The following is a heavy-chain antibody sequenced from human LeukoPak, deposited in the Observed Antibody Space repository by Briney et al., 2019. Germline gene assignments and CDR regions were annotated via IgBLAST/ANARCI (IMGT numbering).Heavy chain of an antibody. CDR2: GSDVGGT. CDR3: ARDPPYSHDAY. D-gene: IGHD2-15*01. CDR1: GGSISSSSYY. Sequence: PSETLSLTCTVSGGSISSSSYYWGWICQPPGKGLEWIGEGSDVGGTKYNPSLKSRVTISADTSKNQFSLKLSSVTAADTAVYFCARDPPYSHDAYWGQGTLVSVSS. V-gene: IGHV4-39*07. J-gene: IGHJ4*02.